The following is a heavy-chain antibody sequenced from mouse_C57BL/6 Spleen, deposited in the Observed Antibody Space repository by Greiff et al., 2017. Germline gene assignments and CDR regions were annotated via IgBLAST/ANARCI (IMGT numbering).Heavy chain of an antibody. D-gene: IGHD4-1*01. Sequence: VQLQQPGAELVKPGASVKLSCKASGYTFTSYWMQWVKQRPGQGLEWIGEIDPSDSYTNYNQKFKGKATLTVDTSSSPAYMQLSSLTSEDSAVYYCARGTGGFDYWGQGTTLTVSS. CDR1: GYTFTSYW. CDR2: IDPSDSYT. J-gene: IGHJ2*01. V-gene: IGHV1-50*01. CDR3: ARGTGGFDY.